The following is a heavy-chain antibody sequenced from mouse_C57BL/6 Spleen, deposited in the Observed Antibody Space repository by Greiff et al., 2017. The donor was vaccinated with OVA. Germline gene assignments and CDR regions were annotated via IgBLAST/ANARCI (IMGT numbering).Heavy chain of an antibody. CDR1: GYAFTNYL. V-gene: IGHV1-54*01. J-gene: IGHJ2*01. CDR3: ARRDGYYGY. Sequence: VHLVESGAELVRPGTSVKVSCKASGYAFTNYLIEWVKQRPGQGLEWIGVINPGSGGTNYNEKFKGKATLTADKSSSTAYMQLSSLTSEDSAVYFCARRDGYYGYWGQGTTLTVSS. CDR2: INPGSGGT. D-gene: IGHD2-3*01.